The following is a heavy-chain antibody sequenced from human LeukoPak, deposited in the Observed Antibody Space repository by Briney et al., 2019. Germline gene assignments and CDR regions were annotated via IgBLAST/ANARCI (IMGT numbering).Heavy chain of an antibody. CDR1: GGSISSGGYY. D-gene: IGHD6-19*01. CDR2: IYHSGST. V-gene: IGHV4-30-2*01. J-gene: IGHJ3*02. Sequence: TSSETLSLTCTVSGGSISSGGYYWSWIRQPPGKGLEWIGYIYHSGSTYYNPSLKSRVTISVDRSKNQFSLKLSSVTAADTAVYYCARQTIRAVAGTLDAFDIWGQGTMVTVSS. CDR3: ARQTIRAVAGTLDAFDI.